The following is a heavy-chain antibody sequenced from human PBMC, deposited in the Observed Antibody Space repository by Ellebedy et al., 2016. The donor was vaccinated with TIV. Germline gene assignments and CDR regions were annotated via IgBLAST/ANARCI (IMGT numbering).Heavy chain of an antibody. CDR3: AAVQYWEAVFDM. J-gene: IGHJ3*02. CDR1: GFIFSGYW. Sequence: GESLKISCAASGFIFSGYWMHWVRQAPGKGLVWVSRINSDGSDTAYADYVRGRFTISRDNAKNTLYLQMNSLRAEDTAVYYCAAVQYWEAVFDMWGQGTMVTVSS. CDR2: INSDGSDT. D-gene: IGHD2-8*02. V-gene: IGHV3-74*01.